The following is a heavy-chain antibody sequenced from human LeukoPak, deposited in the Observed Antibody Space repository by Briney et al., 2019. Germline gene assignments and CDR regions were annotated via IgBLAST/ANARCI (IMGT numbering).Heavy chain of an antibody. CDR2: IIPIIGVP. Sequence: ASVKVSCKASGGTFSSYAFSWVRQAPGQGLEWMGRIIPIIGVPTYAQKLQGRVTITADISTNTAFMELSSLRSEDTAVYFCARGSSRTSGYNYYFDYWGQGTLVTVSS. J-gene: IGHJ4*02. D-gene: IGHD3-22*01. CDR1: GGTFSSYA. CDR3: ARGSSRTSGYNYYFDY. V-gene: IGHV1-69*04.